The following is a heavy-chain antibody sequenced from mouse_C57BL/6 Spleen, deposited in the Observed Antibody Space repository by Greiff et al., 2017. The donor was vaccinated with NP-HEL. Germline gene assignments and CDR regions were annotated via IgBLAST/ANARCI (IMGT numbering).Heavy chain of an antibody. Sequence: VQLQQSGAELVKAGASVKMSCKASGYTFTSYWMHWVKQRLGQGLEWFAETNPTNGRTYYNEKFKSKATLTVDKSSSTAYMLLSGPTFEDSAVYYCARIKKIEATYFDDWGQGTTLTVSS. D-gene: IGHD1-1*01. J-gene: IGHJ2*01. CDR2: TNPTNGRT. V-gene: IGHV1S81*02. CDR3: ARIKKIEATYFDD. CDR1: GYTFTSYW.